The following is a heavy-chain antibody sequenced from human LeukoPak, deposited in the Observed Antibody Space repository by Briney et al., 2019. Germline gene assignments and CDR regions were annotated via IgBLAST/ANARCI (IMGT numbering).Heavy chain of an antibody. CDR1: GFTFSSYA. J-gene: IGHJ4*02. CDR2: ISYDGSNK. V-gene: IGHV3-30*04. CDR3: ARGADY. Sequence: GGSLRLSCAASGFTFSSYAMHWVRQAPGKGLEWVAVISYDGSNKYYADSVKGRFTISRDNSKNTLYLQMNSLRAEDTAVYYCARGADYWGQGTLVTVSP.